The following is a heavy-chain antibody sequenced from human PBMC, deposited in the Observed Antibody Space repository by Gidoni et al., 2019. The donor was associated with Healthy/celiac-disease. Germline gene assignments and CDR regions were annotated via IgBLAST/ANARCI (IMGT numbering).Heavy chain of an antibody. CDR3: AKNNPTDFFGVVSIPVSYYYYGMDV. V-gene: IGHV3-23*01. CDR2: MSSSGGST. CDR1: GLLFRRDA. D-gene: IGHD3-3*01. J-gene: IGHJ6*02. Sequence: VQLLESGAGLVPPGGSLGFSFAASGLLFRRDAMTWVRRAAGKGVEWDAGMSSSGGSTYYADTRKSRFTISKDNSKNTLYLQMNSLKAENTAVYYCAKNNPTDFFGVVSIPVSYYYYGMDVWGQGTTVTVSS.